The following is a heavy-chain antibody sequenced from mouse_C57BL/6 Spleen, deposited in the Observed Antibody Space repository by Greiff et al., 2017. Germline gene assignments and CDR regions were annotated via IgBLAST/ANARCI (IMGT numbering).Heavy chain of an antibody. V-gene: IGHV5-17*01. Sequence: EVQVVESGGGLVKPGGSLKLSCAASGFTFSDYGMQWVRQAPEKGLEWVAYISSGSSTIYYADTVKGRFTISRDNAKNTLFLQMTSLRSEDTAMYYCATVTMDYWGQGTSVTVSS. CDR3: ATVTMDY. D-gene: IGHD1-1*01. J-gene: IGHJ4*01. CDR2: ISSGSSTI. CDR1: GFTFSDYG.